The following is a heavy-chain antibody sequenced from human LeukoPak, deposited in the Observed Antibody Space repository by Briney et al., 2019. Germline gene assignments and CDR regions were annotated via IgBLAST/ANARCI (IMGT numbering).Heavy chain of an antibody. CDR1: GGSFSSYA. CDR3: ARDRVGGDLTGVSLY. Sequence: SVKVSCKASGGSFSSYAISWVRQAPGQGLGWMGRIIPILGIANYAQKFQGRVTITADKSTSTAYMELSSLRSEDTAVYYCARDRVGGDLTGVSLYWGQGTLVTVSS. CDR2: IIPILGIA. D-gene: IGHD4-17*01. J-gene: IGHJ4*01. V-gene: IGHV1-69*04.